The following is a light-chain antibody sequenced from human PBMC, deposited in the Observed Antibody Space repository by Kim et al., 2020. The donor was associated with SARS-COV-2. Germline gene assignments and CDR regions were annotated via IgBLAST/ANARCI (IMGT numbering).Light chain of an antibody. CDR1: QNMGNV. Sequence: LCPGERATLSCRASQNMGNVLGWYQQRPGQTPRLLIYDASKRAAGIPARFSGSGSGTDFTLTISSLEPEDFGVYYCLQRSTWPLTFGGGTKVDIK. V-gene: IGKV3-11*01. CDR3: LQRSTWPLT. J-gene: IGKJ4*01. CDR2: DAS.